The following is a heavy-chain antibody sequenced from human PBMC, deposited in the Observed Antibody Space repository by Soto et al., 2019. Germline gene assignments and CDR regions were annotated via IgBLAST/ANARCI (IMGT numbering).Heavy chain of an antibody. J-gene: IGHJ4*02. CDR3: ARGLSSIAAAGTGY. D-gene: IGHD6-13*01. CDR2: IYYSGST. Sequence: TLSLTCTVSGGSTSSGDYYWSWIRQPPGKGLEWIGYIYYSGSTYYNPSLKSRVTISVDTSKNQFSLKLSSVTAADTAVYYCARGLSSIAAAGTGYWGQGTLVTVSS. V-gene: IGHV4-30-4*01. CDR1: GGSTSSGDYY.